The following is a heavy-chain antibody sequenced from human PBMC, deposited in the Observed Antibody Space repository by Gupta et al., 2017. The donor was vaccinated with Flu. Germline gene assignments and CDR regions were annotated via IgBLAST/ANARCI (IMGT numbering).Heavy chain of an antibody. CDR3: AVGLGAVMIEVQDY. CDR2: IRDSLKTT. Sequence: RQAPGKGLEWVAYIRDSLKTTHYADSVKGRFTISSDNADKSLYLHMRDLRAEDTAVYFCAVGLGAVMIEVQDYWGPGTVVTVS. J-gene: IGHJ4*02. D-gene: IGHD3-16*01. V-gene: IGHV3-48*01.